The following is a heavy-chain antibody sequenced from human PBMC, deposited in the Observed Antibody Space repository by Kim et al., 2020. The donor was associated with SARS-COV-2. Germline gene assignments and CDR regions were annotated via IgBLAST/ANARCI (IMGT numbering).Heavy chain of an antibody. CDR2: ISSSSSYT. Sequence: GGSLRLSCAASGFTFSDYYMSWIRQAPGKGLEWVSYISSSSSYTNYADSVKGRFTISRDNAKNSLYLQMNSLRAEDTAVYYCARDLGEFGELFPDYWGQGTLVTVSS. D-gene: IGHD3-10*01. CDR1: GFTFSDYY. J-gene: IGHJ4*02. V-gene: IGHV3-11*05. CDR3: ARDLGEFGELFPDY.